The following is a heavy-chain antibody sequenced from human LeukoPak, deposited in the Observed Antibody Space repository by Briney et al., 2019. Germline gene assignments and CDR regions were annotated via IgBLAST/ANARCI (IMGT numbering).Heavy chain of an antibody. J-gene: IGHJ6*02. CDR1: GYTFRDFG. V-gene: IGHV1-18*01. CDR2: ISAYNGNT. D-gene: IGHD3-22*01. CDR3: ARDDYYDSSGYYFHYYYYYGMDV. Sequence: ASVKVSCTASGYTFRDFGISWVRQAPGQGLEWMGWISAYNGNTNYAQKLQGRVTMTTDTSTSTAYMELRSLRSDDTAVYYCARDDYYDSSGYYFHYYYYYGMDVWGQGTTVTVSS.